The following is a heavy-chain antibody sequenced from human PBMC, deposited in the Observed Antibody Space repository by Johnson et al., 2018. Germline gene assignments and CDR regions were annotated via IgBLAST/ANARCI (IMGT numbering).Heavy chain of an antibody. D-gene: IGHD3-22*01. CDR2: ISYDGSYK. CDR1: GFTFSSYG. Sequence: LRLSCAASGFTFSSYGMHWVRQAPGKGLEWVAVISYDGSYKYYADSVKGRFTISRDNAKNSLYLQMNSLRAEDTAVYYCAKDTDYYDSSGYYYEYFQHWGQGTLVTVSS. J-gene: IGHJ1*01. V-gene: IGHV3-30*18. CDR3: AKDTDYYDSSGYYYEYFQH.